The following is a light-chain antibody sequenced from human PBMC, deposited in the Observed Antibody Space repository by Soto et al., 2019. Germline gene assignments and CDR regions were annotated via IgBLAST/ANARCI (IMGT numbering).Light chain of an antibody. CDR2: EVT. CDR1: SSDIGSYNY. CDR3: CSYRSSRTWV. Sequence: QSALTQPASVSGSPGQSITISCTGTSSDIGSYNYVSWYQHYPGKAPRLLIYEVTNRPSGVSNRFSGSKSGNTASLTISGLQAEDDADYYCCSYRSSRTWVFGVGTKLTVL. V-gene: IGLV2-14*01. J-gene: IGLJ3*02.